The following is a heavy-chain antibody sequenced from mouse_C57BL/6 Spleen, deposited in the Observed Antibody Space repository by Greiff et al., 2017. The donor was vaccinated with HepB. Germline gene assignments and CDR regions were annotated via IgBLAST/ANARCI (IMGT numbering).Heavy chain of an antibody. Sequence: QVQLKQPGAELVKPGASVKMSCKASGYTFTSYWITWVKQRPGQGLEWIGDIYPGSGSTNYNEKFKSKATLTVDTSSSTAYMQLSSLTSEDSAVYYCARGGYSTLEDYWGQGTSVTVSS. V-gene: IGHV1-55*01. CDR2: IYPGSGST. CDR3: ARGGYSTLEDY. D-gene: IGHD2-5*01. CDR1: GYTFTSYW. J-gene: IGHJ4*01.